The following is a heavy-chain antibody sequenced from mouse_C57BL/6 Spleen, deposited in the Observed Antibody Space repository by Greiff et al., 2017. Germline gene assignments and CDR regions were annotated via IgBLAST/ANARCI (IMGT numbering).Heavy chain of an antibody. CDR1: GYTFTDYE. Sequence: VQLQQSGAELVRPGASVTLSCKASGYTFTDYEMHWVKQTPVHGLEWIGAIDPETGGTAYNQKFKGKAILTADKSSSTAYMELRSLTSEDSAVYYGTRYGSSYWYFDVWGTGTTVTVSS. V-gene: IGHV1-15*01. CDR2: IDPETGGT. J-gene: IGHJ1*03. D-gene: IGHD1-1*01. CDR3: TRYGSSYWYFDV.